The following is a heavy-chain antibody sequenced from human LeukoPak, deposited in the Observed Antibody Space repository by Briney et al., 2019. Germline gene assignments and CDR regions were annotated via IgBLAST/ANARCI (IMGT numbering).Heavy chain of an antibody. Sequence: WASAKVSCKASGYTFTSYTMNWVRQAPGQGLEWMGWINTNTGNPTYVQGFTGRFVFSLDTSVSTAYLQISSLKAEDTAVYYCARAGRPIHYYYMDVWGKGTTVTVSS. J-gene: IGHJ6*03. CDR2: INTNTGNP. CDR3: ARAGRPIHYYYMDV. V-gene: IGHV7-4-1*02. CDR1: GYTFTSYT. D-gene: IGHD3-10*01.